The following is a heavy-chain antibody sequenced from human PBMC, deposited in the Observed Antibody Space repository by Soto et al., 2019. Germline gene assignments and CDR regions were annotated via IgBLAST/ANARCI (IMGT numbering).Heavy chain of an antibody. CDR2: IYPGDSDT. D-gene: IGHD3-10*01. V-gene: IGHV5-51*01. CDR3: ARAGMSPIDPYYAFDI. J-gene: IGHJ3*02. Sequence: GESLKISCKGSGYSFTSYWIGWVRQMPGKGLEWMGIIYPGDSDTRYSPSFQGQVTISADKSISTAYLQWSSLKASDTAMYYCARAGMSPIDPYYAFDIWGQGTMVTVSS. CDR1: GYSFTSYW.